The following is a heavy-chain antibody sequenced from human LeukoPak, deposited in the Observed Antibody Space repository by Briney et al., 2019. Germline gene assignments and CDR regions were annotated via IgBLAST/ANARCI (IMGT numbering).Heavy chain of an antibody. CDR3: ARAVSDYGDYRSYGMDV. J-gene: IGHJ6*02. D-gene: IGHD4-17*01. CDR1: GFTFSSYS. Sequence: GGSLRLSCAASGFTFSSYSMNWVRQAPGKGLEWVSSISSSSYIYYADSVKGRFTISRDNAKNSLYLQMNSLRAEDTAVYYCARAVSDYGDYRSYGMDVWGQGTTVTVSS. V-gene: IGHV3-21*01. CDR2: ISSSSYI.